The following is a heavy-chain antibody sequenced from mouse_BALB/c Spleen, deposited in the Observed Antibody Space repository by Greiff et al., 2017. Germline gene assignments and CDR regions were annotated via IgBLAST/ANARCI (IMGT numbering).Heavy chain of an antibody. J-gene: IGHJ2*01. D-gene: IGHD2-14*01. Sequence: EVKLMESGGDLVKPGGSLKLSCAASGFTFSSYGMSWVRQTPDKRLEWVATISSGGSYTYYPDSVKGRFTISRDNAKNTLYLQMSSLKSEDTAMYYCARQGAYYRYDVDYWGQGTTLTVSS. V-gene: IGHV5-6*01. CDR3: ARQGAYYRYDVDY. CDR1: GFTFSSYG. CDR2: ISSGGSYT.